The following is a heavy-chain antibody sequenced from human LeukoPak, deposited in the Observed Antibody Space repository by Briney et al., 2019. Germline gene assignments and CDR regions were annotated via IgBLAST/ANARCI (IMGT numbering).Heavy chain of an antibody. CDR1: GFSLDSYW. Sequence: GGSLRLSCAASGFSLDSYWMSWVRQAPGKGLEWVATMKQDGSEKYYVDSVKGRFTVSRDNAKNSLFLQMTSLRAEDTAVYYCVIQSGSGSYLGFEYWGQGKLVPVS. D-gene: IGHD1-26*01. V-gene: IGHV3-7*01. CDR2: MKQDGSEK. J-gene: IGHJ4*02. CDR3: VIQSGSGSYLGFEY.